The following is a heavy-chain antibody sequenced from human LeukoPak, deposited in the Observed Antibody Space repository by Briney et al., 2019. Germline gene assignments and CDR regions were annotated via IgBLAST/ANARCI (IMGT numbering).Heavy chain of an antibody. J-gene: IGHJ6*02. Sequence: GASVKVSCKASGYTFTGYYMHWVRQAPGQGLEGMGWINPNSGGTNYAQKFQGRVTMTRDTSISTAYMELSRLRSDDTAVYYCARVRPKYYYGMDVWGQGTTVTVSS. CDR3: ARVRPKYYYGMDV. V-gene: IGHV1-2*02. CDR2: INPNSGGT. CDR1: GYTFTGYY.